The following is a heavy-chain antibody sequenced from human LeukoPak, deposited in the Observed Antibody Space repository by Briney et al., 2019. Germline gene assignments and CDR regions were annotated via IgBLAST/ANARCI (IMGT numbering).Heavy chain of an antibody. J-gene: IGHJ4*02. V-gene: IGHV1-2*02. CDR1: GYTFTRYY. CDR2: INPNSGGT. CDR3: ARSAVLRFLEWLPYFDY. Sequence: GAGVKVSCKASGYTFTRYYMHWVRQAPGQGLEWMGWINPNSGGTNYVHKFQGRVTMTRDTSISTAYMELSRLRSDDTAVYYCARSAVLRFLEWLPYFDYWGQGTLVTVSS. D-gene: IGHD3-3*01.